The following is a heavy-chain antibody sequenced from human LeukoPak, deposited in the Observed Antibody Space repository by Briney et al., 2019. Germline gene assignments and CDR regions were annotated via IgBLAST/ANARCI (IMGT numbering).Heavy chain of an antibody. D-gene: IGHD6-13*01. CDR3: ARHGYSSSWFDY. Sequence: SQTLSLTCTVTGGSITSSSYYWSWIRQPPGKGLECIGYIYNSGSTNYNPSLRSRVTISVDTSKNQSSLKLSSVTAADTAVYYCARHGYSSSWFDYWGQGTLVTVSS. J-gene: IGHJ4*02. V-gene: IGHV4-61*09. CDR2: IYNSGST. CDR1: GGSITSSSYY.